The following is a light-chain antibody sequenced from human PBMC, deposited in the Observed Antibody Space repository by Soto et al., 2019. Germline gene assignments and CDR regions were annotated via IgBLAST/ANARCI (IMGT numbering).Light chain of an antibody. CDR2: SYN. J-gene: IGLJ1*01. Sequence: QSVLTQPPSTSGTPGQRVTISCSGSSSNIGGEAVNWYQKLPGTAPKLLIYSYNQRPSGVPDRFSGSKSGTSASLAISGLQAEDEADYICAAWDDSLNGYVFGTGTKVTVL. CDR1: SSNIGGEA. V-gene: IGLV1-44*01. CDR3: AAWDDSLNGYV.